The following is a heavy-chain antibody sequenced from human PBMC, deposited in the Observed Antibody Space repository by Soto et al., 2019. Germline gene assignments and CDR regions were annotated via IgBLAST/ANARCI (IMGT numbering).Heavy chain of an antibody. J-gene: IGHJ4*01. V-gene: IGHV4-34*01. CDR2: VKYSGAT. CDR1: GGSFSGYY. CDR3: ARGGLRYFDLDY. D-gene: IGHD3-9*01. Sequence: QVQLEQRGAGLLKPSETLSLTCVVYGGSFSGYYWSWIRQPPGKGLERIGEVKYSGATNYNPSIKSRVTISTDASKNQFCLKLPSVTAADPAVYCCARGGLRYFDLDYWGQGTLVTVSS.